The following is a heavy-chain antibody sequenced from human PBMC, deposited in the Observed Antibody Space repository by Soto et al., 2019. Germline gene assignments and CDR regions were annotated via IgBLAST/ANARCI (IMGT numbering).Heavy chain of an antibody. CDR1: GYTFTGFS. CDR2: INPNSGGT. Sequence: ASVKVSCKASGYTFTGFSMHWVRQAPGQRLEWMGWINPNSGGTNYAQKFQGWVTMTRDTSISTAYMELSRLRSDDTAVYYCARDSNHDAFDIWGQGTMVTVSS. V-gene: IGHV1-2*04. D-gene: IGHD4-4*01. J-gene: IGHJ3*02. CDR3: ARDSNHDAFDI.